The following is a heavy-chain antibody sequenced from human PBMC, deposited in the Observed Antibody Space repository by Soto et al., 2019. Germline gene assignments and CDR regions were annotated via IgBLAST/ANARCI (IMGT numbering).Heavy chain of an antibody. CDR2: IIPIFGTA. J-gene: IGHJ5*02. D-gene: IGHD2-8*01. V-gene: IGHV1-69*13. CDR3: ARDRYCTNGVCYTDNWFDP. CDR1: GGTFSSYA. Sequence: GASVKVSCKASGGTFSSYAISCVRQAPGQGLEWMGGIIPIFGTANYAQKFQGRVTITADESTSTAYMELSSLRSEDTAVYYCARDRYCTNGVCYTDNWFDPWGQGTLVTVSS.